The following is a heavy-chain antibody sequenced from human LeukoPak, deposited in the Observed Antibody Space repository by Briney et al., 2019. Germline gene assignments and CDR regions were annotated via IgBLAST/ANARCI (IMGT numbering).Heavy chain of an antibody. J-gene: IGHJ4*02. Sequence: EGSLRLSCAASGFTFSSYWTSWVRQAPGKGLEWLANIKQDGSEKYYVDSVKGRFTISRDNAKNSLYLQMNSLRAEDTAVYYCARDFWSGCDYWGQGTLVTVSS. CDR3: ARDFWSGCDY. V-gene: IGHV3-7*01. CDR2: IKQDGSEK. CDR1: GFTFSSYW. D-gene: IGHD3-3*01.